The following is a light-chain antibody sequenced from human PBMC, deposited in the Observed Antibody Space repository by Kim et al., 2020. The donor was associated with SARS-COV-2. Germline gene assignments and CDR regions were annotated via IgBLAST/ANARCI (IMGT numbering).Light chain of an antibody. CDR3: NSRDSSGNHWV. J-gene: IGLJ3*02. Sequence: SSELTQDPAVSVALGQTVRITCQGNSLRNYYASWYQQKPGQAPVLVIYTKNNRPSGIPDRFSGSNSEDTASLTITGAQAEDEADYYCNSRDSSGNHWVFGGGTKVTVL. CDR1: SLRNYY. CDR2: TKN. V-gene: IGLV3-19*01.